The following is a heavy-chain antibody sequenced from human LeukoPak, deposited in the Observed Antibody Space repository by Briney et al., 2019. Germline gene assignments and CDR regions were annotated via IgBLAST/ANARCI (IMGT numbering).Heavy chain of an antibody. J-gene: IGHJ4*02. V-gene: IGHV3-43*02. CDR1: GFTFDDYA. CDR3: AKDMQDLLWFGESLGAFDY. D-gene: IGHD3-10*01. Sequence: GGSLRLSCAASGFTFDDYAMHWVRQAPGRGLEWVSLISGDGKNTYYADSVKGRFSISRDNSKNSLFLQMNSLRTEDTALYYCAKDMQDLLWFGESLGAFDYWGQGTLVTVSS. CDR2: ISGDGKNT.